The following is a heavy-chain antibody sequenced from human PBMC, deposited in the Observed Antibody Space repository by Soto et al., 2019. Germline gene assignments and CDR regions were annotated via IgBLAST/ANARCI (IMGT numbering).Heavy chain of an antibody. CDR2: INAGNGNT. CDR3: ARQGSSGWYFFDY. CDR1: GYIFTKYA. V-gene: IGHV1-3*01. J-gene: IGHJ4*02. Sequence: QVPLVQSGAEVKKPGASVKVSCKASGYIFTKYAIHWVRQAPGQRLEWMGWINAGNGNTKYSQRFQGRVTITRDTSASTVYKELSSLRSEDTAVYYCARQGSSGWYFFDYWGQGTLVTVSS. D-gene: IGHD6-19*01.